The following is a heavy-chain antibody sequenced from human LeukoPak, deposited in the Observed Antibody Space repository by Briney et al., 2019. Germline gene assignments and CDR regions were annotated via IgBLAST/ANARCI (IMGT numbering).Heavy chain of an antibody. J-gene: IGHJ5*02. CDR1: GGSISSGGYY. V-gene: IGHV4-30-2*01. CDR2: IYHSGST. D-gene: IGHD6-13*01. Sequence: SQTLSLTCTVSGGSISSGGYYWSWIRQPPGKGLEWIGYIYHSGSTNYNPSLKSRVTISVDKSKNQFSLKLSSVTAADTAVYYCARDLWAAAANWFDPWGQGTLVTVSS. CDR3: ARDLWAAAANWFDP.